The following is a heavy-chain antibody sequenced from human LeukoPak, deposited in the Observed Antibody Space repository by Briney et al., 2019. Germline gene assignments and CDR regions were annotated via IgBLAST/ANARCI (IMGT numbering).Heavy chain of an antibody. D-gene: IGHD3-9*01. Sequence: SQTLSLTCTVSGGSIRSGDYYWSWIRQPPGKGLERIGYIYYSGSAYYNPSLQSRVTISGATSKNQFSLKLSSVTAADTAVYYCARAGNGILTGYFQNWYFDLWGRGTLVTVSS. CDR2: IYYSGSA. J-gene: IGHJ2*01. V-gene: IGHV4-30-4*01. CDR3: ARAGNGILTGYFQNWYFDL. CDR1: GGSIRSGDYY.